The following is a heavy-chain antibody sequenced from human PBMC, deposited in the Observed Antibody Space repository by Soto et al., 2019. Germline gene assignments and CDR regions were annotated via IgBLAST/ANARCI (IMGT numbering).Heavy chain of an antibody. CDR3: AATADSSSWYLNWFDP. D-gene: IGHD6-13*01. CDR1: GGSISSSSYY. V-gene: IGHV4-39*01. Sequence: SETLSLTCTVSGGSISSSSYYWGWIRQPPGKGLEWIGSIYYSGSTYYNPSLKSRVTISVDTSKNQFSLKLSSVTAADTAVYYCAATADSSSWYLNWFDPWGQGTLVTVSS. CDR2: IYYSGST. J-gene: IGHJ5*02.